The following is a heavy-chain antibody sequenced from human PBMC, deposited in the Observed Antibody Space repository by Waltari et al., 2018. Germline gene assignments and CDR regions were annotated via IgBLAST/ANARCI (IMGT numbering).Heavy chain of an antibody. Sequence: QVQLVQSGAEVKKPGSSVKVSCKASGGTFNNYAISWLRQAPGQGLEWMGGIIPFLHTSNYAQKFQGRFTLTADGSTSTAYMELSGLRSEDTAVYFCARVGGSYLGVDYFYYNMDVWGQGTSVTVSS. V-gene: IGHV1-69*01. CDR3: ARVGGSYLGVDYFYYNMDV. D-gene: IGHD1-26*01. CDR1: GGTFNNYA. J-gene: IGHJ6*02. CDR2: IIPFLHTS.